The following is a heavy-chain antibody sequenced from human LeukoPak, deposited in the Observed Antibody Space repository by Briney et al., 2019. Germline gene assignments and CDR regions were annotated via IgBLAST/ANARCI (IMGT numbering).Heavy chain of an antibody. J-gene: IGHJ4*02. CDR3: AKGTSSGYYPFDY. D-gene: IGHD3-22*01. CDR2: ISWNSGSI. Sequence: GRSLRLSCAASAFTFDDYAMHWVRQAPGKGLEWVSGISWNSGSIGYADSVTGRFTISRDNAKHSLYLQMNSLRAEDTALYYCAKGTSSGYYPFDYWGQGTLVTVSS. CDR1: AFTFDDYA. V-gene: IGHV3-9*01.